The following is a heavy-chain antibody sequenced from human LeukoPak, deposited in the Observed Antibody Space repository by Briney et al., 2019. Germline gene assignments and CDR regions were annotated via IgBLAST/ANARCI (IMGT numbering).Heavy chain of an antibody. CDR3: VTDMAVDGDDY. CDR2: IESKTDGGTT. CDR1: GFTFSNAW. J-gene: IGHJ4*02. Sequence: PGGSLRLSCAASGFTFSNAWMSWVRQAPGKGLEWVGRIESKTDGGTTDFAAPVKGRFIISRDDSKNTLYLQMNSLKTEDTAVYYCVTDMAVDGDDYWGQGTLVTVSS. D-gene: IGHD6-19*01. V-gene: IGHV3-15*04.